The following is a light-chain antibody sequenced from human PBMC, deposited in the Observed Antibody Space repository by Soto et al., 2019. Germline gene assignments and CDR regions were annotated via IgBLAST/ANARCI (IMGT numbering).Light chain of an antibody. Sequence: EIVLTQSPGTLSLSPGERATLSCRANQSVSSTYLAWYQQKPGQAPRLLIYGASSRATGIPDRFSGSASGTDFTLTINTLEPEDFAIYYCQQYGDSRTFGQGTKLEIK. CDR2: GAS. J-gene: IGKJ2*01. CDR3: QQYGDSRT. CDR1: QSVSSTY. V-gene: IGKV3-20*01.